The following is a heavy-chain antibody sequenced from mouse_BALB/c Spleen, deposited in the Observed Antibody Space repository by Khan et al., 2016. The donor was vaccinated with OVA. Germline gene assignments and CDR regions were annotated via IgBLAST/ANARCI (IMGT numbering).Heavy chain of an antibody. CDR2: ISYSGVT. Sequence: VQLKESGPGLVKPSQSLSLTCTVTGYSITSGYAWNWIRQFPGNKLEWMGYISYSGVTSYTPSLKSRISITRDTSKNQFFLQLNSVTTEDTATDYCARGNSYAYCLNYWGQGTTLTVSS. D-gene: IGHD1-1*01. V-gene: IGHV3-2*02. J-gene: IGHJ2*01. CDR3: ARGNSYAYCLNY. CDR1: GYSITSGYA.